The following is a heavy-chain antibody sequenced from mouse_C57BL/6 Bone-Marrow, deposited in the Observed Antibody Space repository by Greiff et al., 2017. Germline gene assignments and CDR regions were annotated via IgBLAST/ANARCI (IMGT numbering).Heavy chain of an antibody. J-gene: IGHJ4*01. D-gene: IGHD4-1*01. CDR1: GFTFSDYY. V-gene: IGHV5-16*01. Sequence: EVMLVESEGGLVQPGSSMKLSCTASGFTFSDYYMAWVRQVPEKGLEWVANINYDGSSTYYLDSLKSRFIISRDNAKNILYLQMSSLKSEDTATYYCARELGLVDYWGQGTSVTVAS. CDR2: INYDGSST. CDR3: ARELGLVDY.